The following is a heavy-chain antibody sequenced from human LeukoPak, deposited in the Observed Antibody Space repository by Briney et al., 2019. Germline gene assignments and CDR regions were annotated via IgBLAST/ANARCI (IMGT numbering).Heavy chain of an antibody. CDR2: ISSRSSYI. J-gene: IGHJ6*03. CDR3: ARWPQKYYYDSSGYPPPYYYYMDV. D-gene: IGHD3-22*01. V-gene: IGHV3-21*01. Sequence: GGSLRLSCAASGFTFSSYSMMWVRQAPGKGLEWVSSISSRSSYIYYADSVKGRFTIYRDNAKNSLYLQMNSLRAEDTAVYYCARWPQKYYYDSSGYPPPYYYYMDVWGKGTTVTVSS. CDR1: GFTFSSYS.